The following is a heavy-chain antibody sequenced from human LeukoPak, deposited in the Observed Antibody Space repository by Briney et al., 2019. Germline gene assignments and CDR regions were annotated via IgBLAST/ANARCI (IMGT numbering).Heavy chain of an antibody. CDR2: IIPIFDTG. J-gene: IGHJ4*02. Sequence: ASVKVSCKASGGTFTNYPISWVRQTPGQGLEWMGGIIPIFDTGNYAQKFQGRVTITADKSTSTAYMELSSLRSEDTAVYYCARVVYGDYGYFDYWGQGTLVTVSS. CDR1: GGTFTNYP. CDR3: ARVVYGDYGYFDY. V-gene: IGHV1-69*06. D-gene: IGHD4-17*01.